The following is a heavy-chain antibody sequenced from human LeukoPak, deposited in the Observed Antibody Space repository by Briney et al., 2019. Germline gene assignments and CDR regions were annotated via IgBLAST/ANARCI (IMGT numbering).Heavy chain of an antibody. CDR1: GFTFSSYW. V-gene: IGHV3-7*03. D-gene: IGHD4-17*01. CDR2: IKEDESDE. Sequence: PGGSLRLSCEASGFTFSSYWMSWVRQAPGKGLEWVAHIKEDESDEYYVDSVKGRFTISRDNAKNSLYLQMNSLRAEDTAVYYCARDSIDYGDYVCLFDYWGQGTLVTVSS. J-gene: IGHJ4*02. CDR3: ARDSIDYGDYVCLFDY.